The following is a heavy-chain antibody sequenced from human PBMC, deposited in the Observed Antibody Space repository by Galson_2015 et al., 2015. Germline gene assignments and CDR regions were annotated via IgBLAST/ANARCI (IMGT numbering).Heavy chain of an antibody. CDR1: GGSISSGDYY. V-gene: IGHV4-30-4*01. J-gene: IGHJ6*02. D-gene: IGHD3-10*01. Sequence: TLSLTCTVSGGSISSGDYYWSWIRQPPGEGLEWIGYIYYSGSTYYNPSLKSRVTILVDTSKNQFSLKLSSVTAADTAVYYCARGPVLLWFGIMDVWGQGTTVTVSS. CDR3: ARGPVLLWFGIMDV. CDR2: IYYSGST.